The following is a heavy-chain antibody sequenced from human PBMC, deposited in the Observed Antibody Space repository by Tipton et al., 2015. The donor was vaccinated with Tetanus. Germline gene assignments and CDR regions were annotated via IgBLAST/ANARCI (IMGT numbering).Heavy chain of an antibody. CDR2: IDPNSGGT. V-gene: IGHV1-2*02. CDR3: ARDRGDYIYYGMDV. CDR1: GYTFTGYY. D-gene: IGHD3-22*01. Sequence: QVQLVQSGAEVKKPGASLKVSCKASGYTFTGYYLYWVRQAPGQGLEWMGWIDPNSGGTIYAQKFQGRVIMTRDTSISTAYMGLSRLRSDDTAVYYCARDRGDYIYYGMDVWGPGTTVTVTS. J-gene: IGHJ6*02.